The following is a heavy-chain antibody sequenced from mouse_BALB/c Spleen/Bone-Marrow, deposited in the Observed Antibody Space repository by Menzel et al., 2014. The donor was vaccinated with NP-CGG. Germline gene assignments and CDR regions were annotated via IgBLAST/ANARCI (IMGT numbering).Heavy chain of an antibody. J-gene: IGHJ3*01. V-gene: IGHV4-1*02. CDR1: EFDFSRFW. Sequence: EVQRVESGGGLVQPGRSLKLSCAASEFDFSRFWMSWVRQAPGKGLEWIGEINPDSSTLNYTPSLKDKFIISRDNAKNTLYLQMSKVRSEDTALYYCARLPYYGRFAYWGQGTLVTVSA. CDR3: ARLPYYGRFAY. D-gene: IGHD1-2*01. CDR2: INPDSSTL.